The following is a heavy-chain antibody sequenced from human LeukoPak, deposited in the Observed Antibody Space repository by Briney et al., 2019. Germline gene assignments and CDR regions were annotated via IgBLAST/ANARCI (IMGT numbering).Heavy chain of an antibody. V-gene: IGHV3-33*01. CDR1: GFTFSNYG. D-gene: IGHD2-21*01. CDR2: IWYDGGNK. CDR3: ARGDLSYYYGMDV. J-gene: IGHJ6*02. Sequence: PGRSLRLSCAASGFTFSNYGMHWVRQAPGKGLEWVAVIWYDGGNKYYADSVKGRFTISRDNSKNSVFLQMNSLRAEDTAVYYCARGDLSYYYGMDVWGQGTTVTVSS.